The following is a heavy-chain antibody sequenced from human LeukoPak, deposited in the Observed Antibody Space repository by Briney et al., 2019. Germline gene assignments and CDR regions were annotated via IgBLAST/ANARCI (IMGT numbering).Heavy chain of an antibody. Sequence: PGRSLRLSCAASGFDFSRYVIHWVRQGPGKGLEWVAVISPEGYMKDYADSVKGRFTVSRDNAKNSLYLQMNSLRAEDTAVYYCAREYGSGSCFDFWGQGTLVTVSS. J-gene: IGHJ4*02. CDR1: GFDFSRYV. D-gene: IGHD3-10*01. V-gene: IGHV3-30-3*01. CDR3: AREYGSGSCFDF. CDR2: ISPEGYMK.